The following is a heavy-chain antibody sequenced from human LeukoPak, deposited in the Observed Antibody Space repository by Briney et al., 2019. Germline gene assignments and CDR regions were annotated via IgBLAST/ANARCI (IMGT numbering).Heavy chain of an antibody. CDR2: IYRSGST. CDR3: GRGTYCYYMDV. CDR1: NYSISNSLY. Sequence: SETLSLTCSGSNYSISNSLYWGWLRQPPGTGLEWIGSIYRSGSTFYNPSLKSRVTISLDTSKNQFSLKLSSVTAADTAVYFSGRGTYCYYMDVWGKGTTVTVSS. V-gene: IGHV4-38-2*02. J-gene: IGHJ6*03.